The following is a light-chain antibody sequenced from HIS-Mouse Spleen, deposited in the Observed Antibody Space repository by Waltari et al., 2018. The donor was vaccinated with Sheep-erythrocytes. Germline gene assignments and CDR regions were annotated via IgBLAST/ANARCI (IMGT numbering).Light chain of an antibody. J-gene: IGLJ1*01. CDR2: DVS. Sequence: QSALTQPRSVSGSPGQSVTISCTGTSSDVGGYNYVSWYQQHPGKAPKLMIYDVSKRPSVGPDRVSGSKSGNTASLTISGLQAEDEADYYCCSYAGSYNHVFATGTKVTVL. V-gene: IGLV2-11*01. CDR1: SSDVGGYNY. CDR3: CSYAGSYNHV.